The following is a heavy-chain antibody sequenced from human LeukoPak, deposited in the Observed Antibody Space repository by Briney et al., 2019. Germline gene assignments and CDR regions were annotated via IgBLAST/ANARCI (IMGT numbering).Heavy chain of an antibody. CDR3: ARTTVTTSDDAFDI. Sequence: ASVKVSCKASGYTFTSYHMHWVRQAPGQGLEWMGKINLSGGSTTYAQKFQGRVTMTRDTSTSTAYMELRSLRSDDTAVYYCARTTVTTSDDAFDIWGQGTMVTVSS. J-gene: IGHJ3*02. D-gene: IGHD4-17*01. CDR2: INLSGGST. CDR1: GYTFTSYH. V-gene: IGHV1-46*01.